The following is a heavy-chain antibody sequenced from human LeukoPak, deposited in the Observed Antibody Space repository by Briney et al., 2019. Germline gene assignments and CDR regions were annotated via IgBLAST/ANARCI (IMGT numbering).Heavy chain of an antibody. J-gene: IGHJ3*02. CDR3: ARHRGYDRSGYYFVDAFDI. V-gene: IGHV4-4*09. CDR2: MSTSGST. Sequence: PSETLSLTCTVAGGPISSYYWSWIRQPPGKGLEWIGYMSTSGSTNYNPSLMSRVTISLDPSKNQFSLKLNSVTAADTAVYYCARHRGYDRSGYYFVDAFDIWGQGTMVTVSS. CDR1: GGPISSYY. D-gene: IGHD3-22*01.